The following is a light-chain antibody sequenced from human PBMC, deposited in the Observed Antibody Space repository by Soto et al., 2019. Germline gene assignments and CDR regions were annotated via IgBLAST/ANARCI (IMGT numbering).Light chain of an antibody. J-gene: IGLJ1*01. V-gene: IGLV2-23*03. CDR1: SSDVGSYNL. CDR3: CSYAGSSTFVYV. Sequence: QSALAQPASVSGSPGQSITISCTGTSSDVGSYNLVSWYQQHPGKAPKLMIYEGTKRPSGVSNRFSGSKSGNTASLTISGLQAAEEADYYCCSYAGSSTFVYVFGTGTKV. CDR2: EGT.